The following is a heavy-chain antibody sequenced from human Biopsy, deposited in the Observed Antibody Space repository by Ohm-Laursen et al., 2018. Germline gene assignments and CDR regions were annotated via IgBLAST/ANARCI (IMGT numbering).Heavy chain of an antibody. CDR1: GYSLSTFG. CDR2: ISAYNGRT. Sequence: ASVKVSCKASGYSLSTFGLNWVRQAPGLGLEWMGWISAYNGRTSYAPNFQGRLIMTTDTSTGTAYMELRSLRSDDTAMYYCARDSRDKFDLWGQGTLVTVSS. CDR3: ARDSRDKFDL. V-gene: IGHV1-18*01. J-gene: IGHJ5*02.